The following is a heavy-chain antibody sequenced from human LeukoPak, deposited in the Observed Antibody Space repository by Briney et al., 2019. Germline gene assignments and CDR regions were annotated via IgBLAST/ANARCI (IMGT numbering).Heavy chain of an antibody. CDR1: GFSFSSFA. CDR2: VGGDGHST. Sequence: GGSLRLSRVASGFSFSSFAMSWVRQAPGRGLEWVSSVGGDGHSTYYADSVKGRFTISRDNSKNTHYLQVSSLRAEDTAVYYCAKGYYDSSGYPIPHFDYWGQGTLVAVSS. D-gene: IGHD3-22*01. J-gene: IGHJ4*02. CDR3: AKGYYDSSGYPIPHFDY. V-gene: IGHV3-23*01.